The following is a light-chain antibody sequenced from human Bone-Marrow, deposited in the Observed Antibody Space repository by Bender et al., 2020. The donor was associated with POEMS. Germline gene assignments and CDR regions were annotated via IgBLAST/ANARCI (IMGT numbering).Light chain of an antibody. CDR3: QSFDTSLSGWV. V-gene: IGLV2-18*01. J-gene: IGLJ3*02. CDR2: EVT. CDR1: SSDVGNYNR. Sequence: QSALTQPPSVSGSPGQSVTISCTGTSSDVGNYNRVSWYQQSPGAAPRLMIYEVTNRPSGVPDRFSGSKSGTSVSLAITGLQAEDEADYYCQSFDTSLSGWVFGAGTKLTV.